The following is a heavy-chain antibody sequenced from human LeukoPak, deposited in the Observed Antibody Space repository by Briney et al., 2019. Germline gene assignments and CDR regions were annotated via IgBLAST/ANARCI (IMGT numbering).Heavy chain of an antibody. CDR2: IYYSGST. J-gene: IGHJ4*02. CDR1: GGSISSSSYY. D-gene: IGHD5-18*01. CDR3: ARGYSYGSFDY. V-gene: IGHV4-39*01. Sequence: PSETLSLTCTVSGGSISSSSYYWGWIRQPPGKGLKWIGSIYYSGSTYYNPSLKSRVTISVDTSKNQFSLKLSSVTAADTAVYYCARGYSYGSFDYWGQGTLVTVSS.